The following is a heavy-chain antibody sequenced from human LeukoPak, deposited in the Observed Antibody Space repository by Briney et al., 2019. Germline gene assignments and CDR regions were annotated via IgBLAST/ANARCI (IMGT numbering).Heavy chain of an antibody. Sequence: ASVKVSCKASGYTFTGYYMHWVRQAPGQGPEWMGWINPNSGGTNYAQKFQGRVTMTGDTSISTAYMELNSLTSDDTAMYFCARVRSSGTYFDACDIFGQGTMVTVSS. V-gene: IGHV1-2*02. CDR1: GYTFTGYY. CDR3: ARVRSSGTYFDACDI. D-gene: IGHD1-26*01. CDR2: INPNSGGT. J-gene: IGHJ3*02.